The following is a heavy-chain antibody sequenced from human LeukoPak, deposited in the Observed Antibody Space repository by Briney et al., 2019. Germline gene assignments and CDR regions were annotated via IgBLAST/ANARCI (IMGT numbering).Heavy chain of an antibody. D-gene: IGHD3-10*01. CDR3: AKAQLWFGEMDY. CDR2: ISSSSSTI. Sequence: GGSLRLSCAASGFTFSSYSMNWVRQAPGKGLEWVSNISSSSSTIYYADSVKGRFTISRDNSKNTLYLQMNSLRAEDTAVYYCAKAQLWFGEMDYWGQGTLVTVSS. V-gene: IGHV3-48*01. CDR1: GFTFSSYS. J-gene: IGHJ4*02.